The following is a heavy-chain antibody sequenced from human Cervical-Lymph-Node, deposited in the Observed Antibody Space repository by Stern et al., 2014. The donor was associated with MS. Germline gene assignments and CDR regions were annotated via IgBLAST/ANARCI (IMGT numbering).Heavy chain of an antibody. J-gene: IGHJ5*02. D-gene: IGHD3-16*02. CDR3: ARSGSIYDYIWGSYRYNWFDP. Sequence: VQLVESGAEVKKPGSSVKVSCKASGGTFSSFAISWVRQAPGQGLEWMGGIIPIFGTANYAQKFQGRVTITADKSTRTAYMELSSLRSEDTAVYYCARSGSIYDYIWGSYRYNWFDPWGQGTLVTVSS. CDR2: IIPIFGTA. V-gene: IGHV1-69*06. CDR1: GGTFSSFA.